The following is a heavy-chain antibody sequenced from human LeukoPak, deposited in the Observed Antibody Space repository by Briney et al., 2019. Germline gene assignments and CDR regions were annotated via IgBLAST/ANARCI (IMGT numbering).Heavy chain of an antibody. D-gene: IGHD3-10*01. Sequence: GGSLRLSCAASGFTFSGSAMHWVRQASGKGLEWVGRIRSKANSYATAYAASVKGRFTISRDDSKNTAYLQMNSLKTEDTAVYYCTRLEDYYGSGSYYYYGMDVWGQGTTVTVSS. J-gene: IGHJ6*02. CDR1: GFTFSGSA. CDR2: IRSKANSYAT. V-gene: IGHV3-73*01. CDR3: TRLEDYYGSGSYYYYGMDV.